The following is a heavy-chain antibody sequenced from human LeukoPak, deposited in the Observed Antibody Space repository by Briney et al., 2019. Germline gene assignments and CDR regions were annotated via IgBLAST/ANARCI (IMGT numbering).Heavy chain of an antibody. CDR2: INPNSGGT. Sequence: ASVKVSCKASGYTFTGYYMHWVRQAPGQGLEWMGWINPNSGGTNYAQKFQGWVTMTRDTSISTAYMELSRLRSDDTAVYYCARGFVVVPAAITTQNWFDPWGQGTLVTVSS. CDR1: GYTFTGYY. V-gene: IGHV1-2*04. D-gene: IGHD2-2*02. J-gene: IGHJ5*02. CDR3: ARGFVVVPAAITTQNWFDP.